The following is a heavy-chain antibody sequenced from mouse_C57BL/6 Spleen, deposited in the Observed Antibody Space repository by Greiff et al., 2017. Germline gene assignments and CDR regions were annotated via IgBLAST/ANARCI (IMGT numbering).Heavy chain of an antibody. CDR2: INPGSGGT. V-gene: IGHV1-54*01. D-gene: IGHD1-1*01. Sequence: VQLQQSGAELVRPGTSVKVSCKASGYAFTNYLIEWVKQRPGQGLEWIGVINPGSGGTNYNEKFKGKATLTADKSSSTAYMQLSSLTSEDSAVYFCARRDYGSSVYAMDYWGQGTSVTVSS. CDR1: GYAFTNYL. CDR3: ARRDYGSSVYAMDY. J-gene: IGHJ4*01.